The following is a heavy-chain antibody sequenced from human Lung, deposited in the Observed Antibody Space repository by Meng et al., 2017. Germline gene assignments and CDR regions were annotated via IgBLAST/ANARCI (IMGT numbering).Heavy chain of an antibody. CDR1: VGSISGSY. CDR3: ARERHSTIIRGVIDF. V-gene: IGHV4-34*01. CDR2: INHGGST. D-gene: IGHD3-10*01. Sequence: QVQLQEWGGGLLRPSENLSPTCAVYVGSISGSYWSWIRQSPAKGLEWIGKINHGGSTNYNPSLESRVTISVDTPKNQFSLRLTSMTVADTAVYYCARERHSTIIRGVIDFWGQGALVTVSS. J-gene: IGHJ4*02.